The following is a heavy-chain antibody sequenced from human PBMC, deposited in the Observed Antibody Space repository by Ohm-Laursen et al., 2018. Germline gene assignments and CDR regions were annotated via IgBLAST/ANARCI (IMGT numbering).Heavy chain of an antibody. CDR2: INQSGST. D-gene: IGHD5-24*01. CDR3: ARVGREMATIDY. V-gene: IGHV4-34*01. J-gene: IGHJ4*02. Sequence: SETLSLTYAVNGESSSGYFWNWIRQPPGKGLEWIGEINQSGSTKYNPSLKRRVTLSADSSNSQFSLRLTSVTAADTAVYYCARVGREMATIDYWGQGTLVTVSS. CDR1: GESSSGYF.